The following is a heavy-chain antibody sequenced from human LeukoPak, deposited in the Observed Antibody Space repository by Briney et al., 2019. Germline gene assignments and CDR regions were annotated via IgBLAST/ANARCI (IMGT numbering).Heavy chain of an antibody. CDR3: ARHEVGYCSGGSCPYYFDY. J-gene: IGHJ4*02. D-gene: IGHD2-15*01. CDR2: ISYSGNT. V-gene: IGHV4-59*08. CDR1: GGSISSYY. Sequence: PFETLSLTCTVSGGSISSYYWSWIRQPPGKGLEWIGYISYSGNTRYNPSLMSRVTISVDMSKNHFSLKLTSVTAADTAVYYCARHEVGYCSGGSCPYYFDYWGQGTLVTVSS.